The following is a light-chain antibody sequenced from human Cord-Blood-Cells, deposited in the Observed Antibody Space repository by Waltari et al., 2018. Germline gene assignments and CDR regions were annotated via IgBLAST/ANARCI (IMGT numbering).Light chain of an antibody. J-gene: IGKJ1*01. V-gene: IGKV1-5*01. CDR2: DAS. Sequence: DIQMTQSPSPLSASVGDRVTITCRASQSISSWLAWYQQKPGKAPKLLIYDASSLESGVPSRFSGSGSGTEFTLTISSLQPDDFATYYCQQYNSYSWTFGQRDQGGNQT. CDR1: QSISSW. CDR3: QQYNSYSWT.